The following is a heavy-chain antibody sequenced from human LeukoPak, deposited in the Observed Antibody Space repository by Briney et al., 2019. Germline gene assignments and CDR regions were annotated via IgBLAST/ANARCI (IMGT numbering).Heavy chain of an antibody. D-gene: IGHD1-1*01. CDR2: ISYDGSNK. V-gene: IGHV3-30-3*01. J-gene: IGHJ4*02. CDR3: VKDLRLEPRGYFDY. Sequence: PGRSLRLSCAASGFTFSSYAMHWVRQAPGKGLEWVAVISYDGSNKYYADSVKGRFTISRDNAKNSLYLQMNSLRAEDMALYYCVKDLRLEPRGYFDYWGQGTLVTVSS. CDR1: GFTFSSYA.